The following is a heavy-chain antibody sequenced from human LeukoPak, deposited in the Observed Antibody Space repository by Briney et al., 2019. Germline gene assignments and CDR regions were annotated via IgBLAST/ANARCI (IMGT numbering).Heavy chain of an antibody. Sequence: PGGSLRLSCAASGFTFSSYAMSWVRPAPGKGLEWVSAISGSGGSAYYADSVKGRFTISRDNSKNTLYLQMNSLRAEDTAVYYCAKDKALDEDFWSGYYVPGFGDWGQGTLVTVSS. V-gene: IGHV3-23*01. CDR3: AKDKALDEDFWSGYYVPGFGD. D-gene: IGHD3-3*01. J-gene: IGHJ4*02. CDR2: ISGSGGSA. CDR1: GFTFSSYA.